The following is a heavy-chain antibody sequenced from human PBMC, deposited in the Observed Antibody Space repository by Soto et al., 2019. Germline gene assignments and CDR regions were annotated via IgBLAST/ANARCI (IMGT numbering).Heavy chain of an antibody. CDR3: AKTPGLAVAASNWFDP. Sequence: QVQLQESGPGLVKPSETLSLTCTVSGGSMTGYYWSWIRQPPGKGLEWLGYIYYSGNTNYNPSLKSRVTILVDTSKDQFSLKLSSVTAADTAVYYCAKTPGLAVAASNWFDPWGQGTLVIVSS. V-gene: IGHV4-59*01. J-gene: IGHJ5*02. CDR2: IYYSGNT. CDR1: GGSMTGYY. D-gene: IGHD6-19*01.